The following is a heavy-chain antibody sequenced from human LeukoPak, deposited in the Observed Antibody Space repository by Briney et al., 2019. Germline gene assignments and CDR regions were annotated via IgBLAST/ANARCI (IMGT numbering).Heavy chain of an antibody. CDR2: IWYDGSKT. D-gene: IGHD3-10*01. CDR1: GFTFSNYG. J-gene: IGHJ6*03. Sequence: GGSLRLSCAASGFTFSNYGMHWVRQAPGKGLEWVAVIWYDGSKTYHADSVKGRFTISRDNSKNTLYLQMSSPRAEDTAVYYCARDRYYGSENYYYYYYMDVWGKGTTVTVSS. CDR3: ARDRYYGSENYYYYYYMDV. V-gene: IGHV3-33*01.